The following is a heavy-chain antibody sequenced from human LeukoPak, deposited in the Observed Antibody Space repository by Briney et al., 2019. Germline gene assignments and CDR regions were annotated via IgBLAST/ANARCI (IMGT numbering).Heavy chain of an antibody. D-gene: IGHD2/OR15-2a*01. CDR3: ARDTSYYFDY. J-gene: IGHJ4*02. CDR1: GYTFTGYY. CDR2: INPNSGGT. V-gene: IGHV1-2*04. Sequence: ASVKVSCKASGYTFTGYYIHWVRQAPGQGLEWMGWINPNSGGTNYAQNFQGWVTMTRDTSISTAYMELSRPRSDDTAVYYCARDTSYYFDYWGQGTLVTVSS.